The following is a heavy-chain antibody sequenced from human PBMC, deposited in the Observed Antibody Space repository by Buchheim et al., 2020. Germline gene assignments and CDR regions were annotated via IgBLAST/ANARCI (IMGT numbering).Heavy chain of an antibody. CDR3: ASYYVGEGGRGY. V-gene: IGHV4-31*03. CDR1: GASISSGAHH. D-gene: IGHD3-16*01. CDR2: IYDNSGRT. Sequence: QVLLQESGPGVAKPSQTVSLTCTVSGASISSGAHHWAWIRQHPGKGLEWIGCIYDNSGRTYYNPSLQSRAYISVDTSKNQFSPKLTSATAADTALYYCASYYVGEGGRGYWGQGT. J-gene: IGHJ4*02.